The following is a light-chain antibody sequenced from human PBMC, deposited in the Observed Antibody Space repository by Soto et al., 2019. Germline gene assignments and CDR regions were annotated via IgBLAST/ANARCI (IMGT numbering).Light chain of an antibody. CDR2: QAS. CDR1: QSIGTW. CDR3: QQYNPDSQS. J-gene: IGKJ2*03. Sequence: DIQMTQSPSTLSASVGDRVTITCRASQSIGTWLAWYQQKPGKAPSLLIYQASSLHSGVPSRFSGNGSGTEFTLTINRLQPDDFATYYCQQYNPDSQSCVQGTKLEIK. V-gene: IGKV1-5*03.